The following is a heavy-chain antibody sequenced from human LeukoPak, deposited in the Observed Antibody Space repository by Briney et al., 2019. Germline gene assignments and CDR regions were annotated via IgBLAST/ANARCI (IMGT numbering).Heavy chain of an antibody. CDR2: IRSKAYGGTT. J-gene: IGHJ4*02. Sequence: GGSLRLSCTASGFTFGDYAMSWFRQAPGKGLEWVGFIRSKAYGGTTEYAASVKGRFTISRDDSKSIAYLQMNSLKTEDTAVYYCTKAVAGTLADYWGQGTLVTVSS. CDR1: GFTFGDYA. CDR3: TKAVAGTLADY. D-gene: IGHD6-19*01. V-gene: IGHV3-49*03.